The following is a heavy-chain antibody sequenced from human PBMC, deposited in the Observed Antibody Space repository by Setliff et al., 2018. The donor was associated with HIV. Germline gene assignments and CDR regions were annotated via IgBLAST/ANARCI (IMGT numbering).Heavy chain of an antibody. Sequence: ASVKVSCKASGYTFTSYGISWVRQAPGQGLEWMGWINAGNGNTKYSQKFQGRVTITTDESTSTAYMELSSLRSEDTAVYYCARTPDYSNYLYYFDYWGQGTLVTAPQ. CDR2: INAGNGNT. CDR3: ARTPDYSNYLYYFDY. CDR1: GYTFTSYG. D-gene: IGHD4-4*01. J-gene: IGHJ4*02. V-gene: IGHV1-18*01.